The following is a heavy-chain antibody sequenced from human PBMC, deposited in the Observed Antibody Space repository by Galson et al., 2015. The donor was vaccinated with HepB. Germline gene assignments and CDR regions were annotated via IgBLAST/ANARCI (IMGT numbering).Heavy chain of an antibody. Sequence: AVKVSCKASGYTFTSYGISWVRQAPGQGLEWMGWISAYNGNTNYAQKLQGRVTMTTDTSASTAYMELRSLRSDDTAVYYCARDKSLWFGELLSESFDYWGQGTLVTVSS. V-gene: IGHV1-18*01. CDR1: GYTFTSYG. CDR3: ARDKSLWFGELLSESFDY. CDR2: ISAYNGNT. J-gene: IGHJ4*02. D-gene: IGHD3-10*01.